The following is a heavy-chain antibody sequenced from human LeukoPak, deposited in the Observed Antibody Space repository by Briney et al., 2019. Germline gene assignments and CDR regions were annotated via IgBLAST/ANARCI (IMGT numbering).Heavy chain of an antibody. CDR1: GGSFSGYY. Sequence: KTSETLSLTCAVYGGSFSGYYWSWIRQPPGKGLDWIGEINHIGSTNYNPSLKSRVTISVDTSKNQFSLKLSSVTAADTAFYYCASQGHHGKIVGTTLSYFYMDVWGKGTTVTVSS. D-gene: IGHD1-26*01. CDR2: INHIGST. J-gene: IGHJ6*03. V-gene: IGHV4-34*01. CDR3: ASQGHHGKIVGTTLSYFYMDV.